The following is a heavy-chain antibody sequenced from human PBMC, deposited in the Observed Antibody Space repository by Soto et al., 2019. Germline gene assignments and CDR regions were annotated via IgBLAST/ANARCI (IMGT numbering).Heavy chain of an antibody. J-gene: IGHJ5*02. D-gene: IGHD1-7*01. Sequence: ASVKVSCKASGYTFTGYYMHWVRQAPGQGLEWMGWINPNSGGTNYAQKFQGWVTMTRDTSISTAYMELSRLRSDDTAVYYCARPRFKITGTTPSWFDPWGKGTLVTVSS. CDR1: GYTFTGYY. CDR3: ARPRFKITGTTPSWFDP. V-gene: IGHV1-2*04. CDR2: INPNSGGT.